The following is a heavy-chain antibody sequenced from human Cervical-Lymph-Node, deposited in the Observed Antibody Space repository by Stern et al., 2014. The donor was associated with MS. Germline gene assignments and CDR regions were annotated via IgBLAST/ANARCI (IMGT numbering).Heavy chain of an antibody. CDR2: ISNYNGNA. V-gene: IGHV1-18*01. Sequence: VQLVESGPEVKKPGASVTVSCKASGYRFNSYGINWVRQAPGQGLEWMGRISNYNGNAEYAKKIQGRVTMTTDTSTGTAYMELRSLRSDDTAVYYCARTNPLRFGNFHGIDVWGQGTTVIVSS. CDR3: ARTNPLRFGNFHGIDV. D-gene: IGHD3-3*01. J-gene: IGHJ6*02. CDR1: GYRFNSYG.